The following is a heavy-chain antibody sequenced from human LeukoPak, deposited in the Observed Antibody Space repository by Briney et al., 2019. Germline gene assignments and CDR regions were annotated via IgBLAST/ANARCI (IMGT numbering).Heavy chain of an antibody. V-gene: IGHV4-59*08. CDR1: GGSISSYY. Sequence: SETLSLTCTVSGGSISSYYWSWIRPPPRKGLELIGYIYYSGSTNYNPSLKSRATISVDTSKNQFSLKLSSVTAADTAVYYCSGTDGKNWFDPWGQGTLVTVSS. CDR3: SGTDGKNWFDP. CDR2: IYYSGST. D-gene: IGHD1-1*01. J-gene: IGHJ5*02.